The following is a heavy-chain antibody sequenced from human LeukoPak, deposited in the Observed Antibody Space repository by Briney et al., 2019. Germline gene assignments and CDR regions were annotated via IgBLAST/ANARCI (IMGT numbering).Heavy chain of an antibody. J-gene: IGHJ4*02. Sequence: ATVKVSCKVSGYTLTELSMHWVRQAPGKGLEWMGGFDPEDGETIYAQKFQGRVTMTEDTSTDTAYMELSSLRSEDTAVYYCATEFSSGWYGGFDYWGQGTLVIVSS. CDR2: FDPEDGET. D-gene: IGHD6-19*01. CDR3: ATEFSSGWYGGFDY. CDR1: GYTLTELS. V-gene: IGHV1-24*01.